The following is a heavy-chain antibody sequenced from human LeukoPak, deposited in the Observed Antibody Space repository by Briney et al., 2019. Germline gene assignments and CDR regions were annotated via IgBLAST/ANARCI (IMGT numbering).Heavy chain of an antibody. CDR1: GFNFFTYG. Sequence: GVPLRLSCAASGFNFFTYGMHWLRQAPGMGLEWVAVTWYDGSNKYYGDSVKGRFPISRENSTHTLALQMNSLRAEDTAVYYCARVIRGFGVLDYWGQGALVTVSS. CDR2: TWYDGSNK. D-gene: IGHD3-10*01. CDR3: ARVIRGFGVLDY. V-gene: IGHV3-33*01. J-gene: IGHJ4*02.